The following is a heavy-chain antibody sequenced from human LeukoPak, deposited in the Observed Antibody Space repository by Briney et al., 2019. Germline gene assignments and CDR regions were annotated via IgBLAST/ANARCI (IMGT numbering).Heavy chain of an antibody. CDR2: ISYDGSNK. CDR1: GFTFSSYA. J-gene: IGHJ4*02. V-gene: IGHV3-30*04. CDR3: ARDHIVATITLDY. Sequence: GRSLRLSCAASGFTFSSYAMHWVRQAPGKGLEWVAVISYDGSNKYYADSVKDRFTISRDNSKNTLYLQMNSLRAEDTAVYYCARDHIVATITLDYWGQGTLVTVSS. D-gene: IGHD5-12*01.